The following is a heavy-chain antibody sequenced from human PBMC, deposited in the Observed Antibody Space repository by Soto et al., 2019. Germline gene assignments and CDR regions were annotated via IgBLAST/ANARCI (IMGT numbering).Heavy chain of an antibody. D-gene: IGHD6-13*01. CDR3: ARALPYSSSGDS. Sequence: GASVKVSCKASGYTFTSYAMHWVRQAPGQRLEWMGWISASNGNTYYGQKFQGRVTMTTDSFTSTAYMELSSLTSDDTAVYYCARALPYSSSGDSWGRGTLVTVSS. V-gene: IGHV1-3*01. CDR1: GYTFTSYA. CDR2: ISASNGNT. J-gene: IGHJ4*02.